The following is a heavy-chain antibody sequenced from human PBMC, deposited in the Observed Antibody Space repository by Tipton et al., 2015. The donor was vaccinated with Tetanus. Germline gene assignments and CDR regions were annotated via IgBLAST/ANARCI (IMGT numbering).Heavy chain of an antibody. CDR3: ARQKGY. CDR1: GYRFSSYW. V-gene: IGHV5-51*01. CDR2: IYPDGFEP. J-gene: IGHJ4*02. Sequence: QLVQSGAEVKEAGESLRISCKASGYRFSSYWIAWVRQMPGKGLEWMAIIYPDGFEPRYSPPFQGLVTISVDKSINTTYLRWTSLKASDSAMYYCARQKGYWGQGTLVTVSS.